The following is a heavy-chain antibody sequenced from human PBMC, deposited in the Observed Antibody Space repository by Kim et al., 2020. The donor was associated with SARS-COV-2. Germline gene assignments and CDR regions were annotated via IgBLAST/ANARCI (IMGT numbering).Heavy chain of an antibody. CDR3: AREPTMKGLWFGEFHDAFDI. CDR1: GFTFSSYW. V-gene: IGHV3-74*01. J-gene: IGHJ3*02. Sequence: GGSLRLSCAASGFTFSSYWMHWVRQAPGKGLVWVSRINSDGSSTSYADSVKGRFTISRDNAKNTLYLQMNSLRAEDTAVYYCAREPTMKGLWFGEFHDAFDIWGQGTMVTVSS. D-gene: IGHD3-10*01. CDR2: INSDGSST.